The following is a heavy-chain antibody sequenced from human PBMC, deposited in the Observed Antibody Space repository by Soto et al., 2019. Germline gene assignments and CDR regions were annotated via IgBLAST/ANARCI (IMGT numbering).Heavy chain of an antibody. J-gene: IGHJ5*02. CDR3: ARDLGTTIAGPPRRETYGGLDP. CDR1: GGTFTYYG. V-gene: IGHV1-69*01. Sequence: QVQLVQSGAEVKRPGSSVKLSCKASGGTFTYYGISWVRQAPGQGLEWMGGIIPIIGPATYAQKFQGRLTITADQSTSTAYMELSSLGSEDTALYYCARDLGTTIAGPPRRETYGGLDPWGQRTLVTVSS. CDR2: IIPIIGPA. D-gene: IGHD3-22*01.